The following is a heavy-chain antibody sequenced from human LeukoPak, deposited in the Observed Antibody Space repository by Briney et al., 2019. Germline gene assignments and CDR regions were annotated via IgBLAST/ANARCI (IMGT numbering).Heavy chain of an antibody. CDR3: ARPIYGSGSYHDAFDI. CDR1: GFTFSTYP. V-gene: IGHV3-33*08. J-gene: IGHJ3*02. Sequence: GGSLRLSCAASGFTFSTYPIHWVRQAPGKGLEWVAVIWYDGSNKYYADSVKGRFTISRDNSKNTLYLQMNSLRAEDTAVYYCARPIYGSGSYHDAFDIWGQGTMVTVSS. CDR2: IWYDGSNK. D-gene: IGHD3-10*01.